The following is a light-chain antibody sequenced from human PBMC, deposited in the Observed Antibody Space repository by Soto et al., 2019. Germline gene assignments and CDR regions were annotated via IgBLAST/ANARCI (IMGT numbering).Light chain of an antibody. CDR1: QDITND. V-gene: IGKV1-33*01. J-gene: IGKJ2*01. CDR3: QQYDSLPYT. CDR2: DAY. Sequence: DIHMTQFPSSLSASVGDRVTITCQASQDITNDLNWYQQKPGKAPNLLIYDAYKLKTGVPSRFSGSGTGTDFTFTINSLQPEDIATYYCQQYDSLPYTFGQGSKLEIK.